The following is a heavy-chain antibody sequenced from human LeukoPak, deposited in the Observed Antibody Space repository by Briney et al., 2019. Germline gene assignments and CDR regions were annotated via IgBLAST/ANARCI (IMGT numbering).Heavy chain of an antibody. V-gene: IGHV1-69*13. CDR3: ARDRHGIAGYSYGLRFNRFDP. D-gene: IGHD5-18*01. CDR1: GGTFSSYA. CDR2: IIPIFGTA. J-gene: IGHJ5*02. Sequence: ASVKVSCKASGGTFSSYAISWVRQGPGQGLEGMGGIIPIFGTANYAQKFQGRVTITADESTSTAYMELSSLRPEDTAVYYCARDRHGIAGYSYGLRFNRFDPWGQGTLVTVFS.